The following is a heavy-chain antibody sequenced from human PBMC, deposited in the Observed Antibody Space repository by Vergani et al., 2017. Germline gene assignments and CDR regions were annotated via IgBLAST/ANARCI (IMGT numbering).Heavy chain of an antibody. CDR3: SRGGSSAAPSYLYYFYMDV. D-gene: IGHD6-6*01. V-gene: IGHV1-18*01. CDR1: GYSFNSYG. CDR2: ISGYDGKT. J-gene: IGHJ6*03. Sequence: QVQLVQSGAEMKKPGASVNVSCKTSGYSFNSYGINWVRQAPGQGLEWLGWISGYDGKTKYVEKLQGRITVTIDTSTNSAYMELRGLRSDDTAVYDCSRGGSSAAPSYLYYFYMDVWGKGTSVTVSS.